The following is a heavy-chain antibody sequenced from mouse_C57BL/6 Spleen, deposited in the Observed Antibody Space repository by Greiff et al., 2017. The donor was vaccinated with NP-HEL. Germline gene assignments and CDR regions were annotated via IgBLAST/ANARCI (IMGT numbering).Heavy chain of an antibody. CDR3: APIYDGYYDYYAMDY. D-gene: IGHD2-3*01. J-gene: IGHJ4*01. Sequence: EVQLQQSGPELVKPGASVKISCKASGYTFTDYYMNWVKQSHGKSLEWIGDINPNNGGTSYNQKFKGKATLTVDKSSSTAYMELRSLTSEDSAVYYCAPIYDGYYDYYAMDYWGQRTSVTVSS. V-gene: IGHV1-26*01. CDR2: INPNNGGT. CDR1: GYTFTDYY.